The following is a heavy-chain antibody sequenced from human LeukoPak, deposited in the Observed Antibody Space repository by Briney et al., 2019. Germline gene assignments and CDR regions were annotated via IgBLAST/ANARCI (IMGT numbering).Heavy chain of an antibody. Sequence: GGSLRLSCAASGFTFSSYAMSWVRQAPGKGLEWVSAISGSGGSTYYADSVKGRFTISRDNSKNTLYLQMNSLRAEDTAVYYCAKFRGVAGFYYYGMDVWGQGTTVNVSS. D-gene: IGHD3-10*01. CDR2: ISGSGGST. V-gene: IGHV3-23*01. CDR1: GFTFSSYA. J-gene: IGHJ6*02. CDR3: AKFRGVAGFYYYGMDV.